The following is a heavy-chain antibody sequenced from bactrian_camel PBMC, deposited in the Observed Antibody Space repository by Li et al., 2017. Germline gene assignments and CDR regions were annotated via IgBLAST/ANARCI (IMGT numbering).Heavy chain of an antibody. Sequence: HVQLVESGGGSVQAGGSLRLSCTTSSVTMCLGWYRQAPGKEREGVAGIGVGGAPTLYADSEKGRFTISRSQDNAKATVYLQMNGLVPEDTAMYYCAANPVSWCGDWASFGYWGQGTQVTVS. D-gene: IGHD4*01. CDR3: AANPVSWCGDWASFGY. CDR1: SVTMC. CDR2: IGVGGAPT. V-gene: IGHV3S60*01. J-gene: IGHJ6*01.